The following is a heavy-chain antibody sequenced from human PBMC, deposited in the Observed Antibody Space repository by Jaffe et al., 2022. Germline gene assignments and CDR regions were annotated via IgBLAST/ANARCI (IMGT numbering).Heavy chain of an antibody. Sequence: EVQLVESGGGLVQPGRSLRLSCAASGFTFDDYAMHWVRQAPGKGLEWVSGISWNSGSIGYADSVKGRFTISRDNAKNSLYLQMNSLRAEDTALYYCAKDIACSSTSCYGTYYYYYMDVWGKGTTVTVSS. V-gene: IGHV3-9*01. CDR3: AKDIACSSTSCYGTYYYYYMDV. CDR2: ISWNSGSI. CDR1: GFTFDDYA. J-gene: IGHJ6*03. D-gene: IGHD2-2*01.